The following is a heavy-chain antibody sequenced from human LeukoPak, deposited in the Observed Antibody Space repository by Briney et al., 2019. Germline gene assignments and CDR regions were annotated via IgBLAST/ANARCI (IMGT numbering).Heavy chain of an antibody. D-gene: IGHD3-22*01. CDR1: GGSFSGYY. J-gene: IGHJ5*02. V-gene: IGHV4-34*01. Sequence: TSETLSLTCAVYGGSFSGYYWSWIRQPPGKGLEWIGEINHSGSTNYNPSLKSRVTISVDTSKNQFSLKLSSVTAADTAAYYCALRGKVIVRSNWFGPWGQGTLVTVSS. CDR3: ALRGKVIVRSNWFGP. CDR2: INHSGST.